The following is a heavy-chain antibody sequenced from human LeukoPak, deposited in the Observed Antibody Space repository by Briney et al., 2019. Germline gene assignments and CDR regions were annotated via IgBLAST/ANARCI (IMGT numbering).Heavy chain of an antibody. J-gene: IGHJ4*02. Sequence: PGGSLRLSCFVSGFNFDNFAMHLVRQPLGKGLEWVAVISHDGRTKYYADSMKGRITISRDNSKNTLFLQMNNLRSEDTAVYFCARPSPPGDGYNLPDHWGQGTLVTVSS. CDR3: ARPSPPGDGYNLPDH. CDR1: GFNFDNFA. CDR2: ISHDGRTK. D-gene: IGHD5-24*01. V-gene: IGHV3-30*04.